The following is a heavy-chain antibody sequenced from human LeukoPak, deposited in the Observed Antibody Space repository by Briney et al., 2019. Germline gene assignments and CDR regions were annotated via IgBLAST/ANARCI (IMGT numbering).Heavy chain of an antibody. V-gene: IGHV1-69*06. Sequence: GASVKVSCKASGGTFSSYAISWVRQAPGQGLEWMGGIIPIFGTANYAQKFQGRVTITADKSTSTAYMELSSLRSEDTAVYYCARAVGYCSGGSCYSGDAFDIWGQGTMVTVSS. CDR3: ARAVGYCSGGSCYSGDAFDI. CDR2: IIPIFGTA. J-gene: IGHJ3*02. D-gene: IGHD2-15*01. CDR1: GGTFSSYA.